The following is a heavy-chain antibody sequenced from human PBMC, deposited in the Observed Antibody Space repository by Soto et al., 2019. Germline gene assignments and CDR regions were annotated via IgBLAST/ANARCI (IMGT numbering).Heavy chain of an antibody. J-gene: IGHJ5*02. CDR1: GYTFTGYY. D-gene: IGHD3-22*01. V-gene: IGHV1-2*02. CDR2: INPNSGGT. CDR3: ARTYYDSSGYYEGFEP. Sequence: ASVKVSCKASGYTFTGYYMHWVRQAPGQGLEWMGWINPNSGGTNYAQKFQGRVTMTRDTSISTAYMELSRLRSDDTAVYYCARTYYDSSGYYEGFEPWGQGTLGSVSS.